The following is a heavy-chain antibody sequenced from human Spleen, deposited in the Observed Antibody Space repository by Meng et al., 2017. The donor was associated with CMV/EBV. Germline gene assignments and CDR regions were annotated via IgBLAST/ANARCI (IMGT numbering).Heavy chain of an antibody. J-gene: IGHJ6*02. CDR3: ARDRYYDFWSGFYPYYYYGMDV. CDR2: IKQDGSEK. D-gene: IGHD3-3*01. V-gene: IGHV3-7*01. Sequence: GGSLRLSCAASGFPFRDYTMHWVRQAPGKGLEWVANIKQDGSEKYYVDSVNGRFTISRDNAKNSLYLQMNSLRAEDTAVYYCARDRYYDFWSGFYPYYYYGMDVWGQGTTVTVSS. CDR1: GFPFRDYT.